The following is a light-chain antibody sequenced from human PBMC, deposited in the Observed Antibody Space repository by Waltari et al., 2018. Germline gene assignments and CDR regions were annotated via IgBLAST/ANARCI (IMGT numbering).Light chain of an antibody. CDR1: SSDVGFYNR. CDR3: SSYTSSNTYL. CDR2: EVT. Sequence: QSALTQPPSVSGSPGQSVTISCTGTSSDVGFYNRVSWYQQSPGTAPKLMIYEVTNRPSGVPDRFSGSKSGDTASLTISGLQAEDEADYYCSSYTSSNTYLFGTGTKVTVL. J-gene: IGLJ1*01. V-gene: IGLV2-18*02.